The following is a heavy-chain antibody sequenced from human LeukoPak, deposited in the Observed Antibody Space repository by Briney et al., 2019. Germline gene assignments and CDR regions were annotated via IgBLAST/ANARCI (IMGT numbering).Heavy chain of an antibody. CDR2: IYYSGST. J-gene: IGHJ4*02. V-gene: IGHV4-59*01. CDR1: GGSISSYY. Sequence: SETLSLTCTVSGGSISSYYWSWIRQPPGKGLEWIGYIYYSGSTNYNPSLKSRVTISVDTSMNQFSLKLSSVTAADTAVYYCARESSSSNGWLDFDYWGQGTLVTVSS. D-gene: IGHD6-6*01. CDR3: ARESSSSNGWLDFDY.